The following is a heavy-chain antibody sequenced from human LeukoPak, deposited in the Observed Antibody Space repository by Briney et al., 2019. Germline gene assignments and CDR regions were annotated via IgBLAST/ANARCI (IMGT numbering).Heavy chain of an antibody. D-gene: IGHD6-19*01. J-gene: IGHJ2*01. V-gene: IGHV3-7*01. Sequence: GGSLRLSCAASGFTFSSYWMSWVRLAPGKGLEWAANIKQDGSEKYYVDSVKGRFTISRDNAKNSLYLQMNSLRAEDTAVYYCARRIAVAGYWYFDLWGRGTLVTVSS. CDR3: ARRIAVAGYWYFDL. CDR1: GFTFSSYW. CDR2: IKQDGSEK.